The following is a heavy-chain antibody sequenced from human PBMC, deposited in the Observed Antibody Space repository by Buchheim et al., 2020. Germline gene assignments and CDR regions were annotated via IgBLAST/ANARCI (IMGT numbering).Heavy chain of an antibody. D-gene: IGHD6-13*01. J-gene: IGHJ5*02. V-gene: IGHV4-31*03. Sequence: QVQLQESGPGLVKPSQTLSLTCTVSGGSISSGGYYWSWIRQHPGKGLEWIGYIYYSGSTYYNPSLKSRATISVDTSKNQFSLKLSSVTAADTAVYYCARAVPGSSWTPHSATRWFDPWGQGTL. CDR1: GGSISSGGYY. CDR2: IYYSGST. CDR3: ARAVPGSSWTPHSATRWFDP.